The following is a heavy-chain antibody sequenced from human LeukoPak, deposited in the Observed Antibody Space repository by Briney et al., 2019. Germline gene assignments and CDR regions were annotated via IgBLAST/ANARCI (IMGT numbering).Heavy chain of an antibody. V-gene: IGHV1-8*01. CDR1: GYTFTSYD. D-gene: IGHD2-15*01. CDR3: ARESSCSGGSCYLLDYYYYGMDV. Sequence: ASLKVSCKASGYTFTSYDINWVRQAPGQGLEWMGWMNPNSGNTGYAQKFQGRVTMTRNTSISTAYMELSSLRSEDTAVYYCARESSCSGGSCYLLDYYYYGMDVWGQGTTVTVSS. CDR2: MNPNSGNT. J-gene: IGHJ6*02.